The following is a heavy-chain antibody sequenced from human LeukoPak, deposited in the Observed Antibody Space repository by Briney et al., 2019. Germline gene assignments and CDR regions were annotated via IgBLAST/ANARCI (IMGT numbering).Heavy chain of an antibody. V-gene: IGHV3-48*04. CDR3: AELGITMIGGV. CDR2: ISSLSGTR. CDR1: GFTXGSYS. J-gene: IGHJ6*04. Sequence: SLRLSXAASGFTXGSYSMNWVRQAPGKGLEWVSFISSLSGTREYADSVKGRFTISRDNAKNSLYLQMNSLRAEDTAVYYCAELGITMIGGVWGKGTTVTISS. D-gene: IGHD3-10*02.